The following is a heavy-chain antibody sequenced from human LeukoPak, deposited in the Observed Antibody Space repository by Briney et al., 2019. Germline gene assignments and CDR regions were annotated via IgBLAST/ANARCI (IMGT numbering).Heavy chain of an antibody. D-gene: IGHD3-22*01. Sequence: PGGSLRLSCAASGFTFSSYAMSWVRQAPGKGLEWVSAISASYGSTYYADSVRGRFTISRDNSKNTLYLQMNSLRAEDTAVYYCAKDRYYDSGGPYYFDYWGQGTLVTVSS. CDR3: AKDRYYDSGGPYYFDY. J-gene: IGHJ4*02. CDR2: ISASYGST. CDR1: GFTFSSYA. V-gene: IGHV3-23*01.